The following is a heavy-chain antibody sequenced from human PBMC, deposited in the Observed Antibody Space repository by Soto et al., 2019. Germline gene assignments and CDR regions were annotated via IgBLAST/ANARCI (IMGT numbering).Heavy chain of an antibody. V-gene: IGHV3-48*01. Sequence: EVQLVESGGGLVQPGGSLRLSCAASGFTFSSYSMNWVRQAPGKGLEWVSYISSSSSTIYYADSVKGRFTISRDNAKNSLYLQMNSLRAEDTDVYYCARVPYYFDYWGQGTLVTVSS. CDR3: ARVPYYFDY. CDR2: ISSSSSTI. J-gene: IGHJ4*02. CDR1: GFTFSSYS.